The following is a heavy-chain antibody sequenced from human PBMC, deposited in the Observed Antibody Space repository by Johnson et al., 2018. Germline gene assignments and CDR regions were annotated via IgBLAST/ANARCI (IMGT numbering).Heavy chain of an antibody. Sequence: VQLVQSGGGLVKPGGSLRLSCAASGFTFSSYSMNWVRQAPGKGLEWVSSLSSSSSYIYYADSVKGRFPISRDNAKNSLFLQRNSLRAEDTALYYCAGGPTVTPRGPSDYMDVWGKGTTVTVSS. J-gene: IGHJ6*03. V-gene: IGHV3-21*01. D-gene: IGHD4-17*01. CDR1: GFTFSSYS. CDR2: LSSSSSYI. CDR3: AGGPTVTPRGPSDYMDV.